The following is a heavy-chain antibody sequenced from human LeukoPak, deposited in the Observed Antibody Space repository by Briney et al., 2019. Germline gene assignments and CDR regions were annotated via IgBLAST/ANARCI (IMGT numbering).Heavy chain of an antibody. CDR3: ATYGDSNNYYGDY. CDR2: IYYSGST. D-gene: IGHD1-26*01. CDR1: GGSISSSSYY. J-gene: IGHJ4*02. V-gene: IGHV4-39*07. Sequence: SETLSLTCTVSGGSISSSSYYWGWIRQPPGKGLEWIGSIYYSGSTYYNPSLKSRVTISMDTSRNQFSLRLSSVTAADTAVYYCATYGDSNNYYGDYWGQGTLVTVSS.